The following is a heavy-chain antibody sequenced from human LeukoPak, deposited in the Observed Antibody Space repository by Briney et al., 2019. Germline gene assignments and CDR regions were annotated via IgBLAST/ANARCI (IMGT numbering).Heavy chain of an antibody. CDR2: IWYDASNK. Sequence: GGSLRLSCAASGFTFSNYGMHWVRQAPGKGLEWVAVIWYDASNKYYADSVKGRFTISRDNSKNTLYLQMNSLRDDDTAVYYCVRGVGVSRFNYLDSWGQGTLVIVSS. D-gene: IGHD6-13*01. CDR1: GFTFSNYG. V-gene: IGHV3-33*08. J-gene: IGHJ4*02. CDR3: VRGVGVSRFNYLDS.